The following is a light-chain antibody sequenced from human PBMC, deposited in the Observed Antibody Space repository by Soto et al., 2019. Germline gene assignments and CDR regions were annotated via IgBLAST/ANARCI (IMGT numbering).Light chain of an antibody. CDR1: SSDVVAYKY. CDR3: SSFTGPTPIDV. Sequence: SVLTQPASVSVSPGQSVTISCTGTSSDVVAYKYVSWYQKHPGKAPKLMIYGVSNRPSGVSNRFSGSKSGNTAFLTISVLQPEDEADYYCSSFTGPTPIDVFGTGTKVTVL. J-gene: IGLJ1*01. V-gene: IGLV2-14*03. CDR2: GVS.